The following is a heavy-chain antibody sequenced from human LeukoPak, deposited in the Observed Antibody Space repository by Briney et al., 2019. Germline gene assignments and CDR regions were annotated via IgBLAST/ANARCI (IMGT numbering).Heavy chain of an antibody. Sequence: GGSLRLSCAASGFTFSSYGMHWVRQAPGKGLEWVAFIRYDGSNKYYADSVKGRFTISRDNAKNTLYLQMNSLRAEDTAVYYCAKGPAMVRGVTYYYMDVWGKGTTVTISS. CDR2: IRYDGSNK. V-gene: IGHV3-30*02. CDR1: GFTFSSYG. CDR3: AKGPAMVRGVTYYYMDV. J-gene: IGHJ6*03. D-gene: IGHD3-10*01.